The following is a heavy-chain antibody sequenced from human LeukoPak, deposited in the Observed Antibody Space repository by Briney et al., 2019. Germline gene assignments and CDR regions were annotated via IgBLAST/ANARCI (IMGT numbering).Heavy chain of an antibody. D-gene: IGHD2-2*01. CDR3: ARADGIVVVPAASPSYFDY. Sequence: GGSLRLSCAASGFTFSSYSMNWVRQAPGKGLEWVSSISSSSSYIYYADSVKGRFTISRDNAKNSLYLQMNSLRAEDTAVYYCARADGIVVVPAASPSYFDYWGQGTLVTVSS. J-gene: IGHJ4*02. CDR2: ISSSSSYI. CDR1: GFTFSSYS. V-gene: IGHV3-21*01.